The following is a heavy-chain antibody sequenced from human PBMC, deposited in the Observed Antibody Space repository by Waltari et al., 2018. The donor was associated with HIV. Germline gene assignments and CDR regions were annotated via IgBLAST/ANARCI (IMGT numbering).Heavy chain of an antibody. D-gene: IGHD3-3*01. Sequence: QVQLQQWGAGLLKPSETLSLTCAVYGGSFSGYYWSWIRQPPGKGLEWIGEINHSGSTNYNPSLKSRVTISVDTSKNQFSLKLSSVTAADTAVYYCVRGLVTIFGVVPFDPWGQGTLVTVSS. V-gene: IGHV4-34*01. CDR3: VRGLVTIFGVVPFDP. CDR1: GGSFSGYY. CDR2: INHSGST. J-gene: IGHJ5*02.